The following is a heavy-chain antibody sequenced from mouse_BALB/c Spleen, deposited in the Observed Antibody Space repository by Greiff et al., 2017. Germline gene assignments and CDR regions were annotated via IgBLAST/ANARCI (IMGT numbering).Heavy chain of an antibody. V-gene: IGHV5-12-1*01. CDR2: ISSGGGST. D-gene: IGHD1-1*01. Sequence: EVQLMESGGGLVTPGGSLKLSCAASGFAFSSYDMSWVRQTPGKRLEWVAYISSGGGSTYYPATVQGRFTISRDNAKNTLYLKMSSLKSEDTDMYYCARQLSSYDGRSYEDFDDWGAGTTVTVSS. J-gene: IGHJ1*01. CDR3: ARQLSSYDGRSYEDFDD. CDR1: GFAFSSYD.